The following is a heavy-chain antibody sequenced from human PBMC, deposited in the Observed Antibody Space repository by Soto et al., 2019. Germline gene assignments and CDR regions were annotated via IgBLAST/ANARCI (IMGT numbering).Heavy chain of an antibody. CDR3: ARGRPYYDSSGYYYFDY. D-gene: IGHD3-22*01. J-gene: IGHJ4*02. Sequence: SETLSLTCAVYGGSFSGYYWSWILQPPWKGLEWIGEINHSGSTNYNPSLKSRVTISVDTSKNQFSLKLSSVTAADTAVYYCARGRPYYDSSGYYYFDYWGQGTLVTVSS. CDR1: GGSFSGYY. V-gene: IGHV4-34*01. CDR2: INHSGST.